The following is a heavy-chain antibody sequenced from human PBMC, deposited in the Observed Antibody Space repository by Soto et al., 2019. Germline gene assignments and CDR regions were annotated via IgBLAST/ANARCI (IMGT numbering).Heavy chain of an antibody. D-gene: IGHD3-10*02. CDR3: ARDRVPYVYFYYGMDV. CDR1: GFAFNNYS. J-gene: IGHJ6*02. CDR2: MSMDGSNK. V-gene: IGHV3-30-3*01. Sequence: QVQLVESGGGVVQPGRSLRLSCAASGFAFNNYSMHLVRQAPGKGLEWVAIMSMDGSNKYYADSVKGRFTISRDNSKGILYLQMSSLRPEDTAVYFCARDRVPYVYFYYGMDVWGQGATVTDSS.